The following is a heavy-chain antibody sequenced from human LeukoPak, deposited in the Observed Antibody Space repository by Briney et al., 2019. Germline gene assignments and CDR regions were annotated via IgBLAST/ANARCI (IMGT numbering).Heavy chain of an antibody. CDR2: ITDSGGST. V-gene: IGHV3-23*01. CDR3: ARGSYYYDSSGYYHY. D-gene: IGHD3-22*01. CDR1: RFTFTSYA. J-gene: IGHJ4*02. Sequence: GGSLRLSCAASRFTFTSYAMSWVRQAPGKGLEWVSSITDSGGSTYYADSVKGRFTISRDNSKNTLYLQMNSLRAEDTAVYYCARGSYYYDSSGYYHYWGQGTLVTVSS.